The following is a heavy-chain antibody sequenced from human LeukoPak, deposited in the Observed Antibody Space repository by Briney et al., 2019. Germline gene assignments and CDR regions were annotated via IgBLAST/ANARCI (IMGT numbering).Heavy chain of an antibody. CDR3: ARGPYSSGSGYMDV. V-gene: IGHV1-2*02. D-gene: IGHD6-19*01. Sequence: ASVKVSCKASGYTFTSYYMHWVRQAPGQGLEWMGWINPNSGGTNYAQKFQGRVTMTRDTSISTAYMELSRLRSDDTAVYYCARGPYSSGSGYMDVWGKGTTVTVSS. J-gene: IGHJ6*03. CDR2: INPNSGGT. CDR1: GYTFTSYY.